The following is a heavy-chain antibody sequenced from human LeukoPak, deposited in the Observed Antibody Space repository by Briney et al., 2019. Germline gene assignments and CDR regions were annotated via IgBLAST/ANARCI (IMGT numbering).Heavy chain of an antibody. V-gene: IGHV4-34*01. CDR1: GGSFSGYY. CDR3: ARSRGWLQSHPLDY. CDR2: IHHSGST. Sequence: SETLSLTCAVYGGSFSGYYWGWIRQPPGKGLEWIGEIHHSGSTNYNPSLKSRVTISVDTSKIQFSLKLTSVTAADTAVYYCARSRGWLQSHPLDYWGQGTLVTVSS. D-gene: IGHD5-24*01. J-gene: IGHJ4*02.